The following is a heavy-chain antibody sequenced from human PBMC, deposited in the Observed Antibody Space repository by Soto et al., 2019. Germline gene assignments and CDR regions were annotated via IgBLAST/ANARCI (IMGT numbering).Heavy chain of an antibody. J-gene: IGHJ4*02. V-gene: IGHV3-23*01. CDR2: ISGSGGST. D-gene: IGHD5-18*01. CDR1: GFTFSSYA. CDR3: AKAFLRGYSYGFLGY. Sequence: AGGSLRLSCAASGFTFSSYAMSWVRQAPGKGLEWVSAISGSGGSTYYADSVKGRFTISRDNSKNTLYLQMNSLRAEDTAVYYCAKAFLRGYSYGFLGYWGQGTLVTVSS.